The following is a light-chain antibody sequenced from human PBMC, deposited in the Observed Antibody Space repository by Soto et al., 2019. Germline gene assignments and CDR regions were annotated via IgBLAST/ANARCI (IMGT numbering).Light chain of an antibody. J-gene: IGLJ2*01. V-gene: IGLV4-69*01. CDR2: LNNDGSH. CDR1: SGHSSSA. CDR3: QTWDTDIPMV. Sequence: QSVLTQSPSASASLGASVKLTCTLSSGHSSSAIAWHQQQPEKGPRYLMKLNNDGSHYKGDGIPDRFSGSSSGAERYLTISRLQAEDEGDYYCQTWDTDIPMVFGGGTKLTVL.